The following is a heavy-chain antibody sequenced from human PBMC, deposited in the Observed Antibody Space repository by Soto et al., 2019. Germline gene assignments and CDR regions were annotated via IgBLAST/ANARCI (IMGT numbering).Heavy chain of an antibody. V-gene: IGHV4-39*01. CDR1: GGSISSSSYY. CDR3: ARVRIAARLRVGGWFDP. J-gene: IGHJ5*02. Sequence: QLQLQESGPGLVKPSETLSLTCTVSGGSISSSSYYWGWIRQSPGKGLEWIGSIYYSGSTYYNPSLKSRVTVSVDTSKNQFSLKLSSVTAADTAVYYCARVRIAARLRVGGWFDPWGQGTLVTVSS. D-gene: IGHD6-6*01. CDR2: IYYSGST.